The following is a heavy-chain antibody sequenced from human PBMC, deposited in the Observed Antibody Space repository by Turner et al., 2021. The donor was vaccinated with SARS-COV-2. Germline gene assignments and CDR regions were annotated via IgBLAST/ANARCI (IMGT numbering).Heavy chain of an antibody. V-gene: IGHV3-21*01. CDR2: ISSSSIYI. D-gene: IGHD3-22*01. Sequence: EVQLVESGGGLVKPGGSLRLSCAASGFTFSSYSMNWVRQYRGKGLEWVSSISSSSIYIYYADSVKGRFTISRDNAKNSLYLQMNSLRAEDTAVYYCARSPTAPGYYYDSSGYYTPYYFDYWGQGTLVTVSS. CDR3: ARSPTAPGYYYDSSGYYTPYYFDY. J-gene: IGHJ4*02. CDR1: GFTFSSYS.